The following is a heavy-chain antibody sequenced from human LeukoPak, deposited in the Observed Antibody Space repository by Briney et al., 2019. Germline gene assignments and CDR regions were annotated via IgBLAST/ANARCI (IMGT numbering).Heavy chain of an antibody. Sequence: SETLSLTCSVSGGSISSFYCNWMRQPAGKGLEWIGRIYTSGTTTYNPSLKSRVTMSVDTSKNQFSLQLHSATPEDTAVYYCARDGALNPGRLVWFDPWGQGTLVTVSS. J-gene: IGHJ5*02. CDR1: GGSISSFY. CDR2: IYTSGTT. CDR3: ARDGALNPGRLVWFDP. D-gene: IGHD3-22*01. V-gene: IGHV4-4*07.